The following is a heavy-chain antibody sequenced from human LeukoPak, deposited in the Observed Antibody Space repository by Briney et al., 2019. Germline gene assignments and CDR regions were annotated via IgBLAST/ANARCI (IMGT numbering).Heavy chain of an antibody. D-gene: IGHD3/OR15-3a*01. J-gene: IGHJ3*02. V-gene: IGHV3-23*01. CDR1: GFTFSTYA. Sequence: QPGGSLRLSCAASGFTFSTYAMSWVRRAPGKGLECVSVVTGSGAGTYYADSVKGRFTVSRDNSKNTLFLQMNSLRAEDTDVYYCARGGLGLSGPPRAFDIWGQGTMVTVSS. CDR2: VTGSGAGT. CDR3: ARGGLGLSGPPRAFDI.